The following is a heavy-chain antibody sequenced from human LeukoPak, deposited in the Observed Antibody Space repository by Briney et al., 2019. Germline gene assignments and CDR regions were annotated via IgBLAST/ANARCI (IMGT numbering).Heavy chain of an antibody. Sequence: ASVKVSCKASGYTFTSYYMHWVRQALGQGLEWMGRINPNSGDTNYAQKFQGRVTMTRDTSISTAYMELSRLTSDDTAMYYCARDYCSSTSCLFDYWGQGTLVTVSS. CDR2: INPNSGDT. CDR1: GYTFTSYY. CDR3: ARDYCSSTSCLFDY. D-gene: IGHD2-2*01. V-gene: IGHV1-2*06. J-gene: IGHJ4*02.